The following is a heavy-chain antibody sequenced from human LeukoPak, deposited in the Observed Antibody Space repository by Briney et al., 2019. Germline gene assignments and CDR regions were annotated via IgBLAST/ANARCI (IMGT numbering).Heavy chain of an antibody. V-gene: IGHV3-48*01. Sequence: PGGSLRLSCAASGFTFSSYSMNWVRQAPGKGLEWVSYIGSTGVTIYYADSVKGRFTISRDNAKNTLYLQMNSLRAEDTAVYYCAILGSLIVVVPAAIPQGAFDIWGQGTMVTVSS. CDR2: IGSTGVTI. D-gene: IGHD2-2*02. CDR3: AILGSLIVVVPAAIPQGAFDI. CDR1: GFTFSSYS. J-gene: IGHJ3*02.